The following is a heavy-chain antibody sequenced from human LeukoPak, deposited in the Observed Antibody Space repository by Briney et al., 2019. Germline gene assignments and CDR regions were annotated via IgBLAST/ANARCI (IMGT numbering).Heavy chain of an antibody. CDR3: SRSLDD. J-gene: IGHJ4*02. V-gene: IGHV3-7*01. CDR1: GFTLGNHW. Sequence: GGSLRLSCAAPGFTLGNHWMDWVRQAPGKGLEWVANIKYDGSEKYYVDSVKGRFTISRDNAKKLVYLEMNSLRAEDTAVYYCSRSLDDWGQGTLVTVSS. CDR2: IKYDGSEK.